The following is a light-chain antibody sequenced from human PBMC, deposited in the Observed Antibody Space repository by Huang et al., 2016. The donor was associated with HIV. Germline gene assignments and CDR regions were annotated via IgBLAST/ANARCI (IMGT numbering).Light chain of an antibody. J-gene: IGKJ1*01. V-gene: IGKV3D-15*01. CDR2: GAS. CDR3: QQYNNWPPWT. Sequence: IVMTQSPATLSVSPGERATLSCRASAGVSNNVAWYQQRPGQTPRLLIHGASTRHTGIPAKCSGRGSGTEFTLTITSLQREDSAVYYCQQYNNWPPWTFGPGTQVEI. CDR1: AGVSNN.